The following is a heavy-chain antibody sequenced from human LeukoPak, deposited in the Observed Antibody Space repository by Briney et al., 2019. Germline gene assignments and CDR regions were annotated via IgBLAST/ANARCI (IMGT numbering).Heavy chain of an antibody. D-gene: IGHD2-2*02. CDR1: GLTFSSYG. Sequence: GGSLRLSCAASGLTFSSYGMHWVRQAPGKGREWVAVIWYDGSNKYYADSVKGRFTISRDNSKNTLYLQMNSLRAEDTAVYYCARGGPGYCSSTSCFTYGDYWGQGTLVTVSS. CDR3: ARGGPGYCSSTSCFTYGDY. J-gene: IGHJ4*02. V-gene: IGHV3-33*01. CDR2: IWYDGSNK.